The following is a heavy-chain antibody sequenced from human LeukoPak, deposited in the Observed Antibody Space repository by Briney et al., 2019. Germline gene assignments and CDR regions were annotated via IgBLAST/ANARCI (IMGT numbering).Heavy chain of an antibody. CDR3: ARGSKIMITFGGVIVH. V-gene: IGHV1-2*02. CDR1: GYTFTGYY. D-gene: IGHD3-16*01. CDR2: INPNSGGT. J-gene: IGHJ5*02. Sequence: ASVKVSCKASGYTFTGYYMHWLRQAPGQGLEWMGWINPNSGGTNYAQKFQGRVTMTRDTSISTAYMELSRLRSDDTAVYYCARGSKIMITFGGVIVHWGQGTLVTVSS.